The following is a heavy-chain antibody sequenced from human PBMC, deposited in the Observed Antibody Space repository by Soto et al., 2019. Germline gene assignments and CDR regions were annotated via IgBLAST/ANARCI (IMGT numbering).Heavy chain of an antibody. J-gene: IGHJ3*02. D-gene: IGHD2-2*01. CDR2: IYYSGST. CDR1: GGSISSYY. V-gene: IGHV4-59*01. Sequence: SETLSLTCTVSGGSISSYYWSWIRQPPGKGLEWIGYIYYSGSTNYNPSLKSRVTISVDTSKNQFSLKLSSVTAADAAVYYCARSQLPHPNAFDIWGQGTMVTVSS. CDR3: ARSQLPHPNAFDI.